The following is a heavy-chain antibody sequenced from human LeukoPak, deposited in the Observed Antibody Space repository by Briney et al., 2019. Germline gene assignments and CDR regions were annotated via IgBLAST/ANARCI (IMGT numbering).Heavy chain of an antibody. D-gene: IGHD6-13*01. CDR3: AKDPGYSSSQFKNFDY. Sequence: SGGSLRLSCAASGFTFSTYAMSWVRQIPGKGLEWVSAISGSDDGTYYADSVKGRFTISRDNSKNTLYLQMNSLRAEDTAVYYCAKDPGYSSSQFKNFDYWGQGTLVTISS. CDR1: GFTFSTYA. CDR2: ISGSDDGT. J-gene: IGHJ4*02. V-gene: IGHV3-23*01.